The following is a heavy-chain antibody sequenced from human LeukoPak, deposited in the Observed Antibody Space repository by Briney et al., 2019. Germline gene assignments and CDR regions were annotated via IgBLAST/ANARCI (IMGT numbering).Heavy chain of an antibody. Sequence: PGGSLRLSXEVSGFILSTYWMSWVRQAPGKGLEWVACIKEDGSERYYVNSVKGRFTISRDNVKNSIYLQMNSLRGEDTAVYYCVRDGRWPLVGDFWGQGTLVAVSS. CDR2: IKEDGSER. CDR1: GFILSTYW. CDR3: VRDGRWPLVGDF. D-gene: IGHD4-23*01. J-gene: IGHJ4*02. V-gene: IGHV3-7*01.